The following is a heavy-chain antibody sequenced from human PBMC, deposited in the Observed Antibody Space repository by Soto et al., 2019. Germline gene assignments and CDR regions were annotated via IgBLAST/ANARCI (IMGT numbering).Heavy chain of an antibody. J-gene: IGHJ6*03. V-gene: IGHV3-30*18. Sequence: QVQLVESGGGVVQPGRSLRLSCAASGFTFSSFGMHWVRQAPGKGLEWVAVISYDGSDKYHADSVKGRFTISRDNSKDTLYLQMNSLRAEDTIVYYCAKDLTTVYFYLDFWGKGTTVTVSS. CDR3: AKDLTTVYFYLDF. D-gene: IGHD4-17*01. CDR1: GFTFSSFG. CDR2: ISYDGSDK.